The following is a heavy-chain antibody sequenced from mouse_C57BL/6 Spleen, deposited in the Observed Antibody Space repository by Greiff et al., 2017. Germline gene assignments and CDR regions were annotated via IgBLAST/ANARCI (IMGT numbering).Heavy chain of an antibody. Sequence: EVKLMESGAELVKLGASVKIPCKASGYTFTDYNMDWVKQSHGKSLEWIGDINPNNGGTIYNQKFKGKATLTVDKSSSTAYMELRSLTSEDTAVYYCASRIYYGSSYWYFDVWGTGTTVTVSS. J-gene: IGHJ1*03. CDR1: GYTFTDYN. CDR3: ASRIYYGSSYWYFDV. CDR2: INPNNGGT. V-gene: IGHV1-18*01. D-gene: IGHD1-1*01.